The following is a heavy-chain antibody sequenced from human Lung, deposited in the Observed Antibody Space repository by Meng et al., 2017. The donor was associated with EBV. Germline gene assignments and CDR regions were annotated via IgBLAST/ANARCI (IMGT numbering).Heavy chain of an antibody. CDR3: ATKTSLDF. Sequence: GQWLGSGGGLMPTGGSLGSSWVDSALTFSKYAMTWVRQAPGKGLEWVSTVTTTGETTYDADSVRGRFTISRDNSKSTLYLQMNSLRIEDTAMYYCATKTSLDFWGQGTLVTVSS. V-gene: IGHV3-23*01. CDR2: VTTTGETT. J-gene: IGHJ4*02. CDR1: ALTFSKYA.